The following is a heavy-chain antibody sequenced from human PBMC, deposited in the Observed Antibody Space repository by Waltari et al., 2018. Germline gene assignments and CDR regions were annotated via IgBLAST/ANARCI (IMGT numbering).Heavy chain of an antibody. CDR3: VRDRGMDA. CDR1: GFTFCRYW. V-gene: IGHV3-74*01. CDR2: ITSDGSNT. J-gene: IGHJ6*02. Sequence: EVQLVESGGGLVQPGGSLRLSCAASGFTFCRYWMYWVRQAPGTGLAWVSHITSDGSNTGYADSVKGRFTISRDNAKNTLYMEMNSLRDEDTAVYYCVRDRGMDAWGQGTTVTVSS.